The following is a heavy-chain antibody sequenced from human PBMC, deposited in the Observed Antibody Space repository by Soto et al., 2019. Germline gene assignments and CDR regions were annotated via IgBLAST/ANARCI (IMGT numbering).Heavy chain of an antibody. D-gene: IGHD3-16*01. CDR2: IYHSGST. CDR3: AGYVASSTYFDY. CDR1: GGSIDSSNW. Sequence: QVQLQESGPGLVKPSGTLSLTCAVSGGSIDSSNWWSWVRQPPGEGLEWIGEIYHSGSTNYNPSLKSRVTIPVDKSKNQFSLTLTSVTAADTAVYYCAGYVASSTYFDYWGQGTLVTLSS. V-gene: IGHV4-4*02. J-gene: IGHJ4*02.